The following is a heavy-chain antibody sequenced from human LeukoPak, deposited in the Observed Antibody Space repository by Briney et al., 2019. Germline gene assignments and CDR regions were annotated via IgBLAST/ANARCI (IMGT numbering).Heavy chain of an antibody. CDR3: TTDRSYYDSSGYTARNDY. V-gene: IGHV3-15*01. D-gene: IGHD3-22*01. J-gene: IGHJ4*02. Sequence: GGSLRLSCAASGFTLSNAWMSLVRQAPGKGLEWVGRIKGKTDGGTTDYPAPVKGRFTISRDDSKNTLYLQMNSLKTEDTAVYYCTTDRSYYDSSGYTARNDYWGQGTLVTVSS. CDR1: GFTLSNAW. CDR2: IKGKTDGGTT.